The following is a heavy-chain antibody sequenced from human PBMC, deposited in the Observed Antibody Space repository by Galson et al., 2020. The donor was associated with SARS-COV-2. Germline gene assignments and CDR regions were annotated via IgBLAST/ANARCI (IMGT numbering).Heavy chain of an antibody. CDR3: ARDRVSTMIRDEFDF. D-gene: IGHD3-10*01. CDR1: GYPFSDFF. CDR2: INPASGVA. V-gene: IGHV1-2*02. Sequence: ASVKVSCKASGYPFSDFFIHWVRQAPGQGLEWMGWINPASGVAKFAERFEGRVTMTSDRSIDTTYIEVSGLTSDDTAVYYCARDRVSTMIRDEFDFWGQGTLVTVSS. J-gene: IGHJ4*02.